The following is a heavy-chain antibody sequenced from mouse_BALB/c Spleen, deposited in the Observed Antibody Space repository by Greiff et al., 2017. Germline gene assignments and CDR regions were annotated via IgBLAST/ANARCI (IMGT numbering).Heavy chain of an antibody. CDR3: ARVPVGYAMDY. V-gene: IGHV2-9*02. J-gene: IGHJ4*01. Sequence: VKVVESGPGLVAPSQSLSITCTVSGFSLTSYGVHWVRQPPGKGLEWLGVIWAGGSTNYNSALMSRLSISKDNSKSQVFLKMNSLQTDDTAMYYCARVPVGYAMDYWGQGTSVTVSS. D-gene: IGHD3-3*01. CDR2: IWAGGST. CDR1: GFSLTSYG.